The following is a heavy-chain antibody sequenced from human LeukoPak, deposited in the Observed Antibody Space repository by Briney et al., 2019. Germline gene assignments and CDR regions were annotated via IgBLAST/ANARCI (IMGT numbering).Heavy chain of an antibody. J-gene: IGHJ4*02. D-gene: IGHD5/OR15-5a*01. CDR2: MNSDGSTT. CDR1: GFTFSTSW. V-gene: IGHV3-74*03. Sequence: GGSLRLSCAASGFTFSTSWMHWVRQAPGKGLVWVSRMNSDGSTTTHADSVKGRFTISRDNAKNTLYLQMDSLRAEDTAVYYCARDRSTTHFDYWGQGTLVTVSS. CDR3: ARDRSTTHFDY.